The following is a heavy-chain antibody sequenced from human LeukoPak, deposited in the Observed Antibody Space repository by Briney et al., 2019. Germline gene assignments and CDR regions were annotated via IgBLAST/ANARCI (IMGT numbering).Heavy chain of an antibody. Sequence: PGGSLRLSCAASGFTFTSYGISWVRQAPGQGLEWMGWISAYNGNTNYAQKLQGRVTMTTDTSTSTAYMELRSLRSDDTAVYYCARLASENRFREVIDYWGQGTLVTVSS. D-gene: IGHD5-12*01. CDR2: ISAYNGNT. CDR1: GFTFTSYG. J-gene: IGHJ4*02. V-gene: IGHV1-18*01. CDR3: ARLASENRFREVIDY.